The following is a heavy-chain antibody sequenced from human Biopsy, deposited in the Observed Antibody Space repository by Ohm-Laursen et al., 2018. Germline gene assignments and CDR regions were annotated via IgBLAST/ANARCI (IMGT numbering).Heavy chain of an antibody. D-gene: IGHD4/OR15-4a*01. CDR2: ISSTGNST. Sequence: SLRLSCAASGFTFATYGMSWVRQAPGKGLEWVSGISSTGNSTYYADSVKSRFTISRDNSKNTLYLQLNSLRVEDTALYYCAKDRRTMRVWYFDLWGRGTLVTVSS. CDR1: GFTFATYG. CDR3: AKDRRTMRVWYFDL. J-gene: IGHJ2*01. V-gene: IGHV3-23*01.